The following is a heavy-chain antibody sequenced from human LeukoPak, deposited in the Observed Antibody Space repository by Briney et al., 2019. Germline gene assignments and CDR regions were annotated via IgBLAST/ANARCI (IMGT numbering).Heavy chain of an antibody. CDR1: GFTVSSNY. D-gene: IGHD3-9*01. CDR2: IYYSGST. V-gene: IGHV4-59*08. CDR3: ARHPRVGPDYDILTGYSGDAFDI. J-gene: IGHJ3*02. Sequence: PGGSLRLSCAASGFTVSSNYMNWVRQPPGKGLEWVGYIYYSGSTNYNPSLKSRVTISVDTSKNQFSLKLNSVTAADTAVYYCARHPRVGPDYDILTGYSGDAFDIWGQGTMVTVSS.